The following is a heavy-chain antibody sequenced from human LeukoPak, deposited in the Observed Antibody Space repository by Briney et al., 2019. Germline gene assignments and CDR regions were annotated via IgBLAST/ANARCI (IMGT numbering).Heavy chain of an antibody. CDR1: RYTFTGYY. D-gene: IGHD4-23*01. CDR3: ARDRGVVTPFDY. J-gene: IGHJ4*02. V-gene: IGHV1-2*02. Sequence: GASVKVSCKASRYTFTGYYMHWVRQAPGQGLEWMGWINPNSGGTNYAQKFQGRVTMTRDTSISTAYMELSRLRSDDTAVYYCARDRGVVTPFDYWGQGTLVTVSS. CDR2: INPNSGGT.